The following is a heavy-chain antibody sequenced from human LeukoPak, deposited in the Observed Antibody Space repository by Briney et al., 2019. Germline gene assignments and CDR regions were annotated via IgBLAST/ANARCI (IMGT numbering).Heavy chain of an antibody. J-gene: IGHJ5*02. Sequence: SETLSLTCTVSGGSISSYYWSWIRQPAGKGLEGIGRIYTSGSTNYNPSLKSRVTMSVDTSKNQFSLKLSSVTAADTAVYYCARALAAYDILTGYYSNWFDPWGQGTLVTVSS. D-gene: IGHD3-9*01. CDR3: ARALAAYDILTGYYSNWFDP. V-gene: IGHV4-4*07. CDR2: IYTSGST. CDR1: GGSISSYY.